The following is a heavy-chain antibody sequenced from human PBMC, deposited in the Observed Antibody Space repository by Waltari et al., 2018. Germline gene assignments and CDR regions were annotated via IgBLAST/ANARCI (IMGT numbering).Heavy chain of an antibody. D-gene: IGHD1-1*01. CDR2: MNPNSGNT. Sequence: QVQLVQSGAEVKKPGASVKVSCKASGYTFTSYDTNGVRQATGQGLEWMGWMNPNSGNTGYAQKFQGRVTMTRNTSISTAYMELSSLRSEDTAVYYCARGQGNPLDHNKNWFDPWGQGTLVTVSS. CDR1: GYTFTSYD. V-gene: IGHV1-8*02. CDR3: ARGQGNPLDHNKNWFDP. J-gene: IGHJ5*02.